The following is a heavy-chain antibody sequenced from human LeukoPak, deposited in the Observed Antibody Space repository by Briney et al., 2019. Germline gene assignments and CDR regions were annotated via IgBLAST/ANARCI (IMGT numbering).Heavy chain of an antibody. D-gene: IGHD3-16*02. Sequence: GGSLRPSCAASGFALRTYEMNWVRQAPGKGLEWVSYISNSGSTIYYADSVKGRFTISRDNAKSSLHLQMNSLRVDDTAVYYCARESRAGYDDVWESYRYTGPECWGQGTLVTVSS. CDR3: ARESRAGYDDVWESYRYTGPEC. J-gene: IGHJ4*02. V-gene: IGHV3-48*03. CDR2: ISNSGSTI. CDR1: GFALRTYE.